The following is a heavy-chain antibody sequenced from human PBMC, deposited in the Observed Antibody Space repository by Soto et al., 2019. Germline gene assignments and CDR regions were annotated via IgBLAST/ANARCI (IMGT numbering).Heavy chain of an antibody. Sequence: EVQLVESGGGLVQPGGSLRLSCAASGFTFSDHYMDWVRQAPGKGLEWVGRSRNKANSYSTEYAASVKGRFTISRDNSKTSLYLQMNSLKTEDTAVYYCARRSYGDLDYWGLGTLVTVSS. CDR1: GFTFSDHY. V-gene: IGHV3-72*01. J-gene: IGHJ4*02. CDR2: SRNKANSYST. D-gene: IGHD4-17*01. CDR3: ARRSYGDLDY.